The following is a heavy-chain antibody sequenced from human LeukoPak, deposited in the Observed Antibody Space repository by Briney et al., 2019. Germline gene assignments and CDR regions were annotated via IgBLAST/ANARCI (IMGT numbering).Heavy chain of an antibody. D-gene: IGHD3-10*01. Sequence: SVKVSCKASGGTFSSYAINWVRQAPGQGLEWMGRIIPILDIANHAQKFQGRVTITADESTSTAYMELSSLRSEDTAVYYCARKSTGSYYDFDYWGQGTLVTVSS. CDR3: ARKSTGSYYDFDY. V-gene: IGHV1-69*04. J-gene: IGHJ4*02. CDR1: GGTFSSYA. CDR2: IIPILDIA.